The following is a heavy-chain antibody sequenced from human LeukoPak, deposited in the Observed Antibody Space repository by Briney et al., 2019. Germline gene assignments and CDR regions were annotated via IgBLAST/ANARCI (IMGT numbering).Heavy chain of an antibody. CDR1: GFTFSNYW. D-gene: IGHD3-3*01. J-gene: IGHJ4*02. CDR3: PRAGSVYDFWSGYYGDY. V-gene: IGHV3-74*01. CDR2: IKSDGSST. Sequence: GGSLRLSCAASGFTFSNYWMHWVRQAPGKGLVWVSRIKSDGSSTSYADSVKGRFTISRDNAKNTLYLQMNSLRAEDTAVYYCPRAGSVYDFWSGYYGDYWGQGTLVTVSS.